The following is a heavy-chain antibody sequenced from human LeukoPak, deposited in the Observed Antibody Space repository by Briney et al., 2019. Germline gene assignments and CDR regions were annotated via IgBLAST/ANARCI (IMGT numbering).Heavy chain of an antibody. CDR1: GGSFSGYY. CDR2: IYYSGST. V-gene: IGHV4-39*01. CDR3: ARHGTVTHRFDY. D-gene: IGHD4-17*01. Sequence: NPSETLSLTCAVYGGSFSGYYWGWIRQPPGKGLEWIGSIYYSGSTYYNPSLKSRVTISVDSSKNQCSLKLSSVTAADTAVYYCARHGTVTHRFDYWGQGTLVTVSS. J-gene: IGHJ4*02.